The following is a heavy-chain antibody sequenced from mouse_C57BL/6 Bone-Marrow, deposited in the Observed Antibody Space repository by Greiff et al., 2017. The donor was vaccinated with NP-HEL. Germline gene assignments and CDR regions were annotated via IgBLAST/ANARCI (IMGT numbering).Heavy chain of an antibody. D-gene: IGHD2-4*01. Sequence: QVQLKESDAELVKPGASVKISCKVSGYTFTDHTIHWMKQRPEQGLEWIGYIYPRDGSTKYNEKFKGKATLTADKSSTTAYMQLNSLTSEDSAVDVCASSYDYDVYCAMDYWGQGTSVTVSS. J-gene: IGHJ4*01. CDR2: IYPRDGST. CDR1: GYTFTDHT. CDR3: ASSYDYDVYCAMDY. V-gene: IGHV1-78*01.